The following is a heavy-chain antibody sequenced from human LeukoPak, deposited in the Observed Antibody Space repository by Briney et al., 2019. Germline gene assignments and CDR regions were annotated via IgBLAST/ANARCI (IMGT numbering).Heavy chain of an antibody. CDR1: GFTFSSYS. CDR2: IRSSSNII. CDR3: ARVNGEGWSYYYYGMDV. J-gene: IGHJ6*02. Sequence: GGSLRLSCAASGFTFSSYSMNWVRQAPGKGLEWVSYIRSSSNIIYYADSVKGRFTISRDNTKNSLYLQMNSLRSEDTAVYYCARVNGEGWSYYYYGMDVWGQGTTVTVSS. V-gene: IGHV3-48*04. D-gene: IGHD7-27*01.